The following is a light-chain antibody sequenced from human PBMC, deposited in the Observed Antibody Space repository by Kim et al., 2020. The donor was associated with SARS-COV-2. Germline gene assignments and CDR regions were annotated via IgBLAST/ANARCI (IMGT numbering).Light chain of an antibody. CDR3: QTWGTGIQGV. J-gene: IGLJ3*02. Sequence: SVKLTCTLSSGHSSYAIAWHQQQPEKGPRYLMKLNSDGSHSKGDGIPDRFSGSSSRAERYLTISSLQSEDEADYYCQTWGTGIQGVFGGGTKLTVL. CDR2: LNSDGSH. CDR1: SGHSSYA. V-gene: IGLV4-69*01.